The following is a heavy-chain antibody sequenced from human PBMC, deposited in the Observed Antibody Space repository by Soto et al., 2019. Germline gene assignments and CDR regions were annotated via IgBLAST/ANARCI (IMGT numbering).Heavy chain of an antibody. CDR3: ARDWWDFWSGYYTTYYYYGMDV. D-gene: IGHD3-3*01. J-gene: IGHJ6*02. CDR1: GGTFSSYA. Sequence: SVKVSCKASGGTFSSYAISWVRQAPGQGLEWMGGIIPIFGTANYAQKFQGRVTITADESTSTAYMELSSLRSEDTAVYYCARDWWDFWSGYYTTYYYYGMDVWGQGTTVTVSS. CDR2: IIPIFGTA. V-gene: IGHV1-69*13.